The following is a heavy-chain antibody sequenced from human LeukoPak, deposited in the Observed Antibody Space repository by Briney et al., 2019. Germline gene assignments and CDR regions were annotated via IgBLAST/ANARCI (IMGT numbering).Heavy chain of an antibody. V-gene: IGHV1-69*02. CDR2: IIPMLGIT. CDR1: GGTISSYT. CDR3: ARYGYYYDSSDYYSPSIRFDP. J-gene: IGHJ5*02. Sequence: SVKVSCKASGGTISSYTISWVRQAPGQGLEWMGRIIPMLGITNNAQKFQGRVTLTADKSTSTAYMELGSLRSEDTAVYYCARYGYYYDSSDYYSPSIRFDPWGQGTLVSVSS. D-gene: IGHD3-22*01.